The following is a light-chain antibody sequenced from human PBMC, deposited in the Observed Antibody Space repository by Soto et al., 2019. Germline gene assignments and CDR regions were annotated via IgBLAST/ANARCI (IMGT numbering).Light chain of an antibody. Sequence: QSVLTQPASVSGSPGQSITISCTGTSGDVGGYNYVSWYQLHPGKAPKVMIYEVTKRPSGVPDRFSGSKSGNTASLTVSGLQAEDEADYYCSSFAGDINYVFGTGTKVTVL. CDR1: SGDVGGYNY. J-gene: IGLJ1*01. V-gene: IGLV2-8*01. CDR2: EVT. CDR3: SSFAGDINYV.